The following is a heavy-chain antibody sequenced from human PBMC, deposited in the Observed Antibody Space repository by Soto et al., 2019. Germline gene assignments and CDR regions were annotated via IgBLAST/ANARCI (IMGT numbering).Heavy chain of an antibody. CDR3: AKRGEETGRNFDC. Sequence: GGSLRLSCAASGFTFSNYGRSWVRQAPGKGLEWVSTFGSSGNTYYADSVKGRFTISRDNSRNTLYLQMSSLRAEDTAIYYCAKRGEETGRNFDCWGQGTLVTVSS. CDR2: FGSSGNT. J-gene: IGHJ4*02. CDR1: GFTFSNYG. D-gene: IGHD3-10*01. V-gene: IGHV3-23*01.